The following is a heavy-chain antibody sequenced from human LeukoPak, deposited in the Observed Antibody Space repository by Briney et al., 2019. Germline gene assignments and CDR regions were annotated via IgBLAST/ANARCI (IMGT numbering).Heavy chain of an antibody. Sequence: GGSLRLSCAASGLTFSKYWMSWVRQAPGKGLEWVSSISGSGAGTYYADSVKGRFTISRDNSKNTLYLQMYSLRAEDTAVYYCAKDKGVAGTADYFDYWGQGTLVTVSS. J-gene: IGHJ4*02. V-gene: IGHV3-23*01. CDR2: ISGSGAGT. D-gene: IGHD6-19*01. CDR3: AKDKGVAGTADYFDY. CDR1: GLTFSKYW.